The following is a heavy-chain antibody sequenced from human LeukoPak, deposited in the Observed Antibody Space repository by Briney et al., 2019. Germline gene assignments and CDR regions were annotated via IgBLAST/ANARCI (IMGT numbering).Heavy chain of an antibody. Sequence: SETLSLTCTVSGGSISSYYWSWIRQPPGKGLEWIGYIYTSGSTNYNPSLKSRVTISVDTSKNQFSLKLSSVTAADTAVYYCAVHDYDFWSGYSPYYMDVWGKGTTVTVSS. CDR2: IYTSGST. D-gene: IGHD3-3*01. CDR3: AVHDYDFWSGYSPYYMDV. J-gene: IGHJ6*03. V-gene: IGHV4-4*09. CDR1: GGSISSYY.